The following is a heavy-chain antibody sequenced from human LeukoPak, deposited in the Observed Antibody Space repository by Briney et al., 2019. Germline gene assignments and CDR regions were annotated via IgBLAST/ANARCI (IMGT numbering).Heavy chain of an antibody. CDR3: ARTVYSSGWDFAY. Sequence: GGSLRLSWAASGFTVSSYWMSGFRQPPGKGLDGVANIKQDGSEKYYVDSVKGRFTISRDNAKTSLYLQMNSLRAEDTAVYYCARTVYSSGWDFAYWGQGTLVTVSS. J-gene: IGHJ4*02. V-gene: IGHV3-7*01. CDR1: GFTVSSYW. D-gene: IGHD6-19*01. CDR2: IKQDGSEK.